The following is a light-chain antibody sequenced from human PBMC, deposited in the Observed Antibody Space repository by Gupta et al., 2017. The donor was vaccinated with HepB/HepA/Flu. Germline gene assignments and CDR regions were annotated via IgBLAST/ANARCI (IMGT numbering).Light chain of an antibody. Sequence: DIQLTQSPSFLSASVGDRVTITCRASQGISSYLAWYQQKPGKAPKLLIYAASTWQSGVPSRFSGSGYGTEFTLTISSRQPEDFATYYCQQLNSYPPFTFGHGTKVDIK. V-gene: IGKV1-9*01. CDR1: QGISSY. CDR3: QQLNSYPPFT. J-gene: IGKJ3*01. CDR2: AAS.